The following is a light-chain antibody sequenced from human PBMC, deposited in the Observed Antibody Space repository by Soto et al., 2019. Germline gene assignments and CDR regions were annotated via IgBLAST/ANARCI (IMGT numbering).Light chain of an antibody. V-gene: IGLV2-14*01. CDR2: EVT. CDR1: TSDVGNYNS. CDR3: SSYSSTLPYV. J-gene: IGLJ1*01. Sequence: QSVLAQPASVSGSPGQSITISCTGATSDVGNYNSVSWYQQHPGKAPKLMIYEVTNRPSGVYNRFSGSKSGNTASLTIFGLQAEDEADYYCSSYSSTLPYVFGKGTKVSVL.